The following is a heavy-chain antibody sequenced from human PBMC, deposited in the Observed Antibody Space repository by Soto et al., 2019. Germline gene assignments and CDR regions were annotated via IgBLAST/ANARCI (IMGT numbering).Heavy chain of an antibody. Sequence: SETLSLTCAVSGGSISSSSNYWGWIRQPPGKGLEWIGSIYYSGSTYYNPSLKSRVTISVDTSKNQFSLKLSSVTAADTAVYYCARLLIVVVPAAIQDWGQGTLVTVS. D-gene: IGHD2-2*01. J-gene: IGHJ1*01. CDR1: GGSISSSSNY. CDR2: IYYSGST. V-gene: IGHV4-39*01. CDR3: ARLLIVVVPAAIQD.